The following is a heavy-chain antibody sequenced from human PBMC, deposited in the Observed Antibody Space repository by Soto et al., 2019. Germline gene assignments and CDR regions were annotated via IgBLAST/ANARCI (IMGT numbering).Heavy chain of an antibody. Sequence: QLQLQESGPGLVKPSETLSLTCTVSGGSISSSSYYWGWIRQPPGKGLEWIGSIYYSGSTYYNPSLKSRVTISVDTSKNQFSLKLSSVTAADTAVYYCARRAAGTGWFDPWGQGTLVTVSS. J-gene: IGHJ5*02. CDR1: GGSISSSSYY. CDR3: ARRAAGTGWFDP. V-gene: IGHV4-39*01. D-gene: IGHD3-9*01. CDR2: IYYSGST.